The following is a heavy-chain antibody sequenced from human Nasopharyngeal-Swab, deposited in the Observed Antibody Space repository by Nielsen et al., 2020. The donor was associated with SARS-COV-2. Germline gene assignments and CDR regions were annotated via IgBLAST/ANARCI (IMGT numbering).Heavy chain of an antibody. V-gene: IGHV4-34*01. J-gene: IGHJ6*02. CDR1: GGSFSGYY. CDR2: INHSGST. CDR3: ARGAQLGSGGSQYYYYYYGMDV. D-gene: IGHD2-15*01. Sequence: SETLSLTCAVYGGSFSGYYWSWIRQPPGKGLEWIGEINHSGSTNYNPSLKSRVTISVDPSKNQFSLKLSSVTAADTAVYYCARGAQLGSGGSQYYYYYYGMDVWGQGTTVTVSS.